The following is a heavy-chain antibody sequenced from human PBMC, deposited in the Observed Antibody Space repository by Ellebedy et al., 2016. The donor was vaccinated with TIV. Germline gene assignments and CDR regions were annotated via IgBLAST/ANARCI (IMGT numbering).Heavy chain of an antibody. CDR3: AKGKGAFYGMDV. D-gene: IGHD3-10*01. Sequence: GESLKISXAASGFTFSSYGMHWVRQAPGKGLEWVAVISYDGSNKYYADSVKGRFTISRDNSKNTLYLQMNSLRAEDTAVYYCAKGKGAFYGMDVWGQGTTVTVSS. CDR2: ISYDGSNK. CDR1: GFTFSSYG. J-gene: IGHJ6*02. V-gene: IGHV3-30*18.